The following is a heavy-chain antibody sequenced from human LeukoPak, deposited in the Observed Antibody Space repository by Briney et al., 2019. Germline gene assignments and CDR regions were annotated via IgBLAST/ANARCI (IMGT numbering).Heavy chain of an antibody. CDR3: ATHEQWLLTYFDY. CDR2: ISGSGGST. V-gene: IGHV3-23*01. Sequence: RGSLRLSCAASGFTFSSYAMSWVRQAPGKGLEWVSAISGSGGSTYYADSVKGRFTISRDNSKNTLYLQMNSLRAEDTAVYYCATHEQWLLTYFDYWGQGTLVTVSS. CDR1: GFTFSSYA. J-gene: IGHJ4*02. D-gene: IGHD6-19*01.